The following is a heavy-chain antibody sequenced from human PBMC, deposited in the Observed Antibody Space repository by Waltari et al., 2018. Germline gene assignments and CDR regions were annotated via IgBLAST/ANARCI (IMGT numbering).Heavy chain of an antibody. D-gene: IGHD3-10*01. J-gene: IGHJ2*01. CDR1: GLTFSSYA. CDR3: AKRGVFTVTTVWYFDL. V-gene: IGHV3-23*01. Sequence: EVQLLESGGGLVQPGGSLRLSCAASGLTFSSYAMTWVRQAPGKGLEWVSAISGSGGSMYYADSGMGRFTISRDNSKNTLYLQMNSLRAEDTAVYYCAKRGVFTVTTVWYFDLWGRGTLVTVSS. CDR2: ISGSGGSM.